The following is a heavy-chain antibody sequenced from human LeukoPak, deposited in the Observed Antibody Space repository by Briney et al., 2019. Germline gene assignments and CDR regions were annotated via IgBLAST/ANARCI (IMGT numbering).Heavy chain of an antibody. D-gene: IGHD1-7*01. J-gene: IGHJ4*02. V-gene: IGHV3-30*02. CDR1: GFTFSSYG. CDR2: IRYDGSNK. Sequence: GGSLRLSCAASGFTFSSYGMHWVRQAPGKGLEWVAFIRYDGSNKYYADSVKGRFTISRDNSKNTLYLQMNSLRAEDTAVYYCAIGGITGTTVPFDYWGQGTLVTVSS. CDR3: AIGGITGTTVPFDY.